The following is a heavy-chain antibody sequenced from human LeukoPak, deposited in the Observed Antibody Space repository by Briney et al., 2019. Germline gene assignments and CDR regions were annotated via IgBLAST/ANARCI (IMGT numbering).Heavy chain of an antibody. CDR2: MYYSGST. CDR1: GGSIRSSY. Sequence: SETLSLTCTVSGGSIRSSYWSWIRQPPGKGLECIGYMYYSGSTKYNPSLKSRVTMSVDTSQNQFSLKLSSVTAADTAVYHCARVSVSGYGYYYFDYWGQGTLVTVSS. CDR3: ARVSVSGYGYYYFDY. V-gene: IGHV4-59*01. D-gene: IGHD5-12*01. J-gene: IGHJ4*02.